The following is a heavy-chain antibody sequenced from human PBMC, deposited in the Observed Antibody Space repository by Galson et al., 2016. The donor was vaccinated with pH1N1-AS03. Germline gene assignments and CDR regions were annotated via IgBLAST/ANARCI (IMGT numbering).Heavy chain of an antibody. CDR3: ARDGIDMTGTGGAEFDY. V-gene: IGHV1-18*01. Sequence: SVKVSCKASGYTFNTYGIAWVRQAPGQGLEWVAWISGYNGNTNHAQKVQGRVTVTTDISTSTAFMELRSLTPDDTAVYYCARDGIDMTGTGGAEFDYWGQGTQVTVSS. J-gene: IGHJ4*02. D-gene: IGHD3-9*01. CDR1: GYTFNTYG. CDR2: ISGYNGNT.